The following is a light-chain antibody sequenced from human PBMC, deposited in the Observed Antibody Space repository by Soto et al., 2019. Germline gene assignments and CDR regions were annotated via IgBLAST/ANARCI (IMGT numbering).Light chain of an antibody. J-gene: IGKJ1*01. V-gene: IGKV3-20*01. CDR3: QQYGSSLWT. Sequence: EVVMTQSPATLSVSPGERAILSCRASQSIRYNYLAWYQQKPGQAPRLLIYGASSRATGVPDRFSGSGSGTDFTLTISRLESEDAALYFCQQYGSSLWTLGQGTKVDIK. CDR1: QSIRYNY. CDR2: GAS.